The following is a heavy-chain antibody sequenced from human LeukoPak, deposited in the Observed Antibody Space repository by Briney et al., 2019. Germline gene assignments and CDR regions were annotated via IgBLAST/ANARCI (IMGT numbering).Heavy chain of an antibody. D-gene: IGHD4-23*01. J-gene: IGHJ4*02. V-gene: IGHV3-33*08. CDR2: IWYDGSNR. CDR1: GFTFSSYG. CDR3: ARGRGADYGGNSGYFDY. Sequence: GGSLRLSCAASGFTFSSYGMHWVRQAPGKGLEWVAVIWYDGSNRYYADSVKGRFTISRDNPKNTLYVQMNSLRAEDTAVYYCARGRGADYGGNSGYFDYWGQGTLVTVSS.